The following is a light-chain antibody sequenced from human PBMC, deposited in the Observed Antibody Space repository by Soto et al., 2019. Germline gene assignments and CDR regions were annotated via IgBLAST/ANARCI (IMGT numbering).Light chain of an antibody. J-gene: IGKJ2*01. CDR3: QQYNNWPYT. CDR1: QSVSSN. Sequence: ETVMTQSPATLSVSPGERATLSCRASQSVSSNLAWYQQKPGQAPRLVIYGASSRATGLPARLSGSGSGTEFTLTISSLQSADFAVYYCQQYNNWPYTFGQGTKLEIK. V-gene: IGKV3-15*01. CDR2: GAS.